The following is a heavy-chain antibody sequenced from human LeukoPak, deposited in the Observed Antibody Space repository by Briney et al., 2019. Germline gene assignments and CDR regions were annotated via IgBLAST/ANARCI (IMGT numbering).Heavy chain of an antibody. J-gene: IGHJ4*02. CDR1: GFTFGSYG. V-gene: IGHV3-30*18. CDR3: AKDDVLYYYDSSGYYPDY. D-gene: IGHD3-22*01. CDR2: ISYDGSNK. Sequence: HPGGSLRLSCAASGFTFGSYGMHWVRQAPGKGLEWVAVISYDGSNKYYADSVKGRFTISRDNSKNTLYLQMNSLRAEDTAVYYCAKDDVLYYYDSSGYYPDYWGQGTLVTVSS.